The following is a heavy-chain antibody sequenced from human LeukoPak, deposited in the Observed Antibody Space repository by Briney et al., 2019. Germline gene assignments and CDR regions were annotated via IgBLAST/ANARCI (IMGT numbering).Heavy chain of an antibody. CDR2: IYYSGST. D-gene: IGHD4-11*01. V-gene: IGHV4-31*03. CDR1: GGSISSGGYY. J-gene: IGHJ5*02. Sequence: PSETLSLTCTVSGGSISSGGYYWSWIRQHPGKGLEWIGYIYYSGSTYYNPSLKSRVTISVDTSKNQFSLKLSSVTAADTAVYYCARMPTAEESTVTHESWFDPWGQGTLVTVSS. CDR3: ARMPTAEESTVTHESWFDP.